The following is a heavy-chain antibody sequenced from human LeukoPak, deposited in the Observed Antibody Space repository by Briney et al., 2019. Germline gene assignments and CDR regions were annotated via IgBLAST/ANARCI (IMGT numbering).Heavy chain of an antibody. Sequence: GGSLRLSCIASEFIFSSYEMNWVRQAPGKGLEWVSYISGSGNIIYYADSVKGRFTIPRDNAKNSLYLQMNSLRVEDTAVYYCARPRSDLYGMDVWSQGTTVTVSS. J-gene: IGHJ6*02. CDR3: ARPRSDLYGMDV. CDR2: ISGSGNII. V-gene: IGHV3-48*03. CDR1: EFIFSSYE.